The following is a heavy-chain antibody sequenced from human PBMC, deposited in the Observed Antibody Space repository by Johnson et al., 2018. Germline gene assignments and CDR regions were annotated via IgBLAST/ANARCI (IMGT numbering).Heavy chain of an antibody. Sequence: VQLVESGGGVVQPGRSLRLSCAASGFIFSSYGMHWVRQAPGKGLEWVGRIKNGGTTVYAAPVEGRFTISRDDSRNTVYLQMKSLKTEATAVFYFTALSTFGGVVVISYWGQGTLVTVSS. CDR1: GFIFSSYG. CDR3: TALSTFGGVVVISY. D-gene: IGHD3-16*02. V-gene: IGHV3-15*07. CDR2: IKNGGTT. J-gene: IGHJ4*02.